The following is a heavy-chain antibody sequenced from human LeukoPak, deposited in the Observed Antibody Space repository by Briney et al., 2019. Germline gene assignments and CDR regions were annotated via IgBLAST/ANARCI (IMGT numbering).Heavy chain of an antibody. CDR2: IYYGGST. D-gene: IGHD5-12*01. Sequence: ASETLSLTCSVSGGSISSSSYYWGWIRQPPGKGLEWIVTIYYGGSTYYNPSLKSRVTISVDTSKNQLSLRLSFVAAADTAVYFCARGQNSGSATGVYFGNWGQGTEVIVSS. J-gene: IGHJ4*02. CDR3: ARGQNSGSATGVYFGN. V-gene: IGHV4-39*07. CDR1: GGSISSSSYY.